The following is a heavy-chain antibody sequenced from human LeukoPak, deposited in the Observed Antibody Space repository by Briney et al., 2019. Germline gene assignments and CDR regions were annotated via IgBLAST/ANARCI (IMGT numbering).Heavy chain of an antibody. Sequence: PGGSLRLSCAASGFTFSSYAMSWVRQAPGKGLEWVSAISGSGGSTYYADSVKGRFTISRDNSKNTLYLQMNSLRAEDTAVYYCAKEPRYYYDSSGYYYVMGYFDYWGQGTLVTVSS. D-gene: IGHD3-22*01. J-gene: IGHJ4*02. CDR3: AKEPRYYYDSSGYYYVMGYFDY. V-gene: IGHV3-23*01. CDR2: ISGSGGST. CDR1: GFTFSSYA.